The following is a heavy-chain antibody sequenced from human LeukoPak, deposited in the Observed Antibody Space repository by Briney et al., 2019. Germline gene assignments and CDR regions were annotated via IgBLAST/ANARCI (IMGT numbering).Heavy chain of an antibody. J-gene: IGHJ4*02. CDR2: INHSGST. CDR1: GGSFSGYY. Sequence: SSGTLSLTCAVDGGSFSGYYWSWIRQPPGKGLEWIGEINHSGSTNYNPSLKSRVTISVDTSKNQFSLKLSSVTAADTAVYYCARGGYSYGYDYWGQGTLVTVSS. V-gene: IGHV4-34*01. CDR3: ARGGYSYGYDY. D-gene: IGHD5-18*01.